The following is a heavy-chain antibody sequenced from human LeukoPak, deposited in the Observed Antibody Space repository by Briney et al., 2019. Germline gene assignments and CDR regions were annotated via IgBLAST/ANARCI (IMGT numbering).Heavy chain of an antibody. CDR3: ARDLVCGEY. V-gene: IGHV3-21*01. CDR1: GFTLSTYN. Sequence: NTGGSLRLSCAASGFTLSTYNMNWVRQAPGRGLEWVSFISGGSTYMYYADSVKGRFTISRDNAKNSLYLQMNSLRPDDTAVYYCARDLVCGEYWGQGILGTVSS. J-gene: IGHJ4*02. D-gene: IGHD3-3*01. CDR2: ISGGSTYM.